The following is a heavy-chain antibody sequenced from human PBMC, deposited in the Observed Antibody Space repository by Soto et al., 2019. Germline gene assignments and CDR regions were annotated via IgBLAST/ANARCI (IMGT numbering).Heavy chain of an antibody. V-gene: IGHV1-18*01. Sequence: QVQLVQSGAEVKKPGASVKVSCKASGYTFTSYDISWVRQAPGQGLEWMGWISTYNGNTNYAQKLQGRVTMTTDTXXXXXXXXXXXXRSDXTAVYYCARGMGQPLDYWGQGTLVTVSS. J-gene: IGHJ4*02. D-gene: IGHD3-16*01. CDR1: GYTFTSYD. CDR2: ISTYNGNT. CDR3: ARGMGQPLDY.